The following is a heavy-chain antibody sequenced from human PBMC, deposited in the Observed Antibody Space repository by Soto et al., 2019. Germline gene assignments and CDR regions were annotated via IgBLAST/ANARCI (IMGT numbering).Heavy chain of an antibody. V-gene: IGHV3-23*01. Sequence: GGSLRLSCAASGFTFSSYAMSWVRQAPGKGLEWVSAISGSGGSTYYADSVKGRFTISRDNSKNTLYLQMNSLRAEDTAVYYCAKGIAAAGIHGWFDPWGQGTLVTVSS. D-gene: IGHD6-13*01. CDR2: ISGSGGST. CDR1: GFTFSSYA. J-gene: IGHJ5*02. CDR3: AKGIAAAGIHGWFDP.